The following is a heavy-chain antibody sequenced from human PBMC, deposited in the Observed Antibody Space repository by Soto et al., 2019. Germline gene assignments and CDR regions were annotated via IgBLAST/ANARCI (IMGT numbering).Heavy chain of an antibody. D-gene: IGHD5-18*01. Sequence: PSETLSLTCAVYGGSFSGYYWSWIRQPPGKGLEWIGEINHSGSTNYNPSLKSRVTISVDTSKNQFSLKLSSVTAADTAVYYCARGARSSYGVKMGFDYWGQGTLVTVSS. CDR1: GGSFSGYY. J-gene: IGHJ4*02. CDR3: ARGARSSYGVKMGFDY. CDR2: INHSGST. V-gene: IGHV4-34*01.